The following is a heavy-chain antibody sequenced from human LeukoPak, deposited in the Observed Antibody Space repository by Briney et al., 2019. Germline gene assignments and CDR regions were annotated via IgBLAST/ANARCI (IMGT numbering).Heavy chain of an antibody. J-gene: IGHJ4*02. Sequence: SETLSLTCAVSGYSISSGYYWGWIRQPPGKGLEWIGSIHHGGSTYYDPSLKSRVTISLDTSKDQLSLKVRSVTAADTAVYYCARDRSPYGDYMFGFWGQGTLVTVSS. CDR2: IHHGGST. CDR3: ARDRSPYGDYMFGF. D-gene: IGHD4-17*01. V-gene: IGHV4-38-2*02. CDR1: GYSISSGYY.